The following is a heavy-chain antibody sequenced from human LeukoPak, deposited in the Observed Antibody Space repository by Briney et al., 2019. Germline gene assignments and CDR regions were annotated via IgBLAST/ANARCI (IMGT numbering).Heavy chain of an antibody. CDR2: IWYDGSNK. CDR3: ARPISVSSGSPYFFDY. V-gene: IGHV3-33*01. J-gene: IGHJ4*02. Sequence: GRSLRLSCAASGFTFSSYGMHWVRQAPGKGLEWVAVIWYDGSNKYYADSVKGRFTISRDNSKNTLYLQMNSLRAEDTAVYYCARPISVSSGSPYFFDYWGQGSLVTVSS. CDR1: GFTFSSYG. D-gene: IGHD5/OR15-5a*01.